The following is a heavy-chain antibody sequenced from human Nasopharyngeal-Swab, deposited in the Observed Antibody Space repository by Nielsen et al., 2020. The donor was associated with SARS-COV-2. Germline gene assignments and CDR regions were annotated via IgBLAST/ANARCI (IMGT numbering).Heavy chain of an antibody. Sequence: ASVKVSCKASGYTFTSYGISWVRQAPGQGLEWMGWISAYNGNTNYAQKLQGRVTMTTDTSTSTAYMELRSLRSDDTAVYYCARDPADKLLWFGEPWDYWGQGTLVTASS. V-gene: IGHV1-18*04. CDR1: GYTFTSYG. CDR3: ARDPADKLLWFGEPWDY. J-gene: IGHJ4*02. D-gene: IGHD3-10*01. CDR2: ISAYNGNT.